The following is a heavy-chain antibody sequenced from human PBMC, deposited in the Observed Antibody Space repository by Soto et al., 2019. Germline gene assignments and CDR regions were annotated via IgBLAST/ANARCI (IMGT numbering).Heavy chain of an antibody. CDR1: GFTFSSYA. Sequence: QVQLVESGGGVVQPGRSLRLSCAASGFTFSSYAMHWVRKAPGKGLEWVAVISYDGSNKYYADTVKGRFTISRDNSKNTLYLQMNILRAEDTAVYYCARESSSRGKFDYRGQGTLVTVSS. CDR2: ISYDGSNK. J-gene: IGHJ4*02. D-gene: IGHD2-2*01. CDR3: ARESSSRGKFDY. V-gene: IGHV3-30-3*01.